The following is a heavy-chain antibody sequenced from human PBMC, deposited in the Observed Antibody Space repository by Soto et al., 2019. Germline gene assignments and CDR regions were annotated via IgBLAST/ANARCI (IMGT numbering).Heavy chain of an antibody. V-gene: IGHV1-8*01. J-gene: IGHJ5*02. CDR2: MNPNSGNT. Sequence: QVQLVQSGAEVKKPGASVKVSCKASGYSFSDYDINWVRQATGQVPEWMGWMNPNSGNTGYAQKFQGRVAMNRNTSIITAYMALSSLGSEDTAVYYCARDNRYNWNDEGWFDPWGQGTLVTVSS. CDR1: GYSFSDYD. CDR3: ARDNRYNWNDEGWFDP. D-gene: IGHD1-20*01.